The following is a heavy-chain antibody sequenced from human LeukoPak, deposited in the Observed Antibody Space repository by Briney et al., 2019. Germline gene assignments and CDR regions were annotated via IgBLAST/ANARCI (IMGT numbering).Heavy chain of an antibody. CDR1: GFTFTNYW. Sequence: GGSLRLSCAASGFTFTNYWMRWVRQAPGKGLEWVADINEDGGEKYYVDSVKGRFTISRDNSKNTLYLQMNSLRAEDTAVYYCTRRAGAYSHPYDYWGQGTLVTVSS. V-gene: IGHV3-7*03. CDR2: INEDGGEK. D-gene: IGHD4/OR15-4a*01. CDR3: TRRAGAYSHPYDY. J-gene: IGHJ4*02.